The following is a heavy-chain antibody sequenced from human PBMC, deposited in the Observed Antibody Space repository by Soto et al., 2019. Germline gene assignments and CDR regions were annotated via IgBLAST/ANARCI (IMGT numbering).Heavy chain of an antibody. J-gene: IGHJ4*02. CDR3: AKCSPRYSSGLKAYYFDY. V-gene: IGHV3-23*01. CDR2: ISGSGGST. D-gene: IGHD6-19*01. CDR1: GFTFSSYA. Sequence: GGSLRLSCAASGFTFSSYAMSWVRQAPGKGLEWVSVISGSGGSTYYADSVKGRFTISRDNSKNTLYLQMNSLRAEGTAVYYCAKCSPRYSSGLKAYYFDYWCQGALVTVFS.